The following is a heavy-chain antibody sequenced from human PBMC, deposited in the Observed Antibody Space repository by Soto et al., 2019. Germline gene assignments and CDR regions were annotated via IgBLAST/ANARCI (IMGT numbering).Heavy chain of an antibody. CDR3: ARIVVVPAASGDYYYGMDV. CDR2: IYPGDSDT. V-gene: IGHV5-51*01. CDR1: GYSFISSW. Sequence: GESLKISCQASGYSFISSWIGWVRQMPGKGLEWMGIIYPGDSDTRYSPSFQGQVTISADKSTSTAYLQWSSLKASDTATYYCARIVVVPAASGDYYYGMDVWGQGTTVTVSS. D-gene: IGHD2-2*01. J-gene: IGHJ6*02.